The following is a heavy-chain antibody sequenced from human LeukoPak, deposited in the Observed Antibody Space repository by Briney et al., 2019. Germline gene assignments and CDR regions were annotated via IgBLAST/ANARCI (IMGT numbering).Heavy chain of an antibody. CDR3: ARVIVGATISPFDY. V-gene: IGHV4-34*01. CDR2: ISHSGST. Sequence: SETLSLTCAVYGGSFSGYYWSWIRQPPGKGLEWIGEISHSGSTNYNPSLKSRVTISVDTSKNQFSLKLSSVTAADTAVYYCARVIVGATISPFDYWGQGTLVTVSS. J-gene: IGHJ4*02. CDR1: GGSFSGYY. D-gene: IGHD1-26*01.